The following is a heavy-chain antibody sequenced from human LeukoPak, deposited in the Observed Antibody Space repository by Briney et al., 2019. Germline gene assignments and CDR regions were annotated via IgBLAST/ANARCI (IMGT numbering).Heavy chain of an antibody. CDR1: AGCISSYF. CDR2: IYYSGGT. V-gene: IGHV4-59*01. CDR3: ARVNYYGSSCHSPWKDFDI. D-gene: IGHD3-22*01. J-gene: IGHJ3*02. Sequence: SETLSLTSTVSAGCISSYFWSWIRPPPGKGGEGIGYIYYSGGTNYNPSLKSRVTISVDTSKNQFSLKLSSVTAADTAVYYCARVNYYGSSCHSPWKDFDIWGQGTMVTVSS.